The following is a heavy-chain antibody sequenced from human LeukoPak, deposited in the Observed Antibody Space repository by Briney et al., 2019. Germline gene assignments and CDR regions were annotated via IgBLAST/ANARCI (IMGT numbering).Heavy chain of an antibody. D-gene: IGHD3-22*01. CDR1: GFTVSSNY. V-gene: IGHV3-66*02. CDR3: ARAWYYYDFRMDV. Sequence: SGGSLSLSCAASGFTVSSNYMSWVRQAPGKGLEWVSVIYSSRSTYYADSVKGRFTISRDNSKNTLYLQMNSLRAEDTAVYYCARAWYYYDFRMDVWGKGTTVTVSS. CDR2: IYSSRST. J-gene: IGHJ6*04.